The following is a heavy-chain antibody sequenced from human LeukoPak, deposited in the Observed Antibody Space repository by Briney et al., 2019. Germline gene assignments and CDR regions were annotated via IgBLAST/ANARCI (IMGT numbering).Heavy chain of an antibody. V-gene: IGHV4-39*07. CDR3: ARDPRVVGARGY. D-gene: IGHD1-26*01. CDR1: GGSISSSSYY. Sequence: SETLSLTCTVSGGSISSSSYYWGWIRQPPGKGLEWIGSIYYSGSTYYNPSLKSRVTISVDTSKNQFSLKLSSVTAADTAVYYCARDPRVVGARGYWGQGTLVTVSS. J-gene: IGHJ4*02. CDR2: IYYSGST.